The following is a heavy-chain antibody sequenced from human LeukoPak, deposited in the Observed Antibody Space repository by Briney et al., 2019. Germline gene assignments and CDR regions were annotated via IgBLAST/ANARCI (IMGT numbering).Heavy chain of an antibody. J-gene: IGHJ4*02. Sequence: PGGSLSLSCAASGFTFSSYWMSWVRQAPGKGLEWVANIKQDGSEKYYVDSVKGRFTISRDSAKNSLYLQMNSLRAEDTAVYYCAKLVNWGSWYFDYWGQGTLVAVSS. CDR3: AKLVNWGSWYFDY. CDR2: IKQDGSEK. V-gene: IGHV3-7*01. CDR1: GFTFSSYW. D-gene: IGHD7-27*01.